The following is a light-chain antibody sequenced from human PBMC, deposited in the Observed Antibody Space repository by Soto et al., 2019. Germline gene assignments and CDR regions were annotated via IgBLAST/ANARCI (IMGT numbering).Light chain of an antibody. J-gene: IGLJ1*01. CDR3: QAWDSSNYV. Sequence: SYELTQPPSVSVSPGQTASITCSGDNLGDKFACWYQQKPGQSPVLVIYADNKRPSGIPERFSASNSGNTATLTISGTQSMDEADYYCQAWDSSNYVFGTGTKLTVL. CDR1: NLGDKF. CDR2: ADN. V-gene: IGLV3-1*01.